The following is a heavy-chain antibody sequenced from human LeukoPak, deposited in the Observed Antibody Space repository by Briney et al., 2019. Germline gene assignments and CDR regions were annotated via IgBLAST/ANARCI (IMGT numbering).Heavy chain of an antibody. V-gene: IGHV3-23*01. CDR3: AKGGTIFGVVLPPAAFDI. J-gene: IGHJ3*02. D-gene: IGHD3-3*01. CDR2: ISGSRGST. Sequence: AGGALRLSCAASGFTFSSYAMRWVRQAPGKGLEWVSAISGSRGSTYYADSVKGRFTISRDNSKNTLYLQMNSLRAEDTAVYYCAKGGTIFGVVLPPAAFDIWGQGTMVTVSS. CDR1: GFTFSSYA.